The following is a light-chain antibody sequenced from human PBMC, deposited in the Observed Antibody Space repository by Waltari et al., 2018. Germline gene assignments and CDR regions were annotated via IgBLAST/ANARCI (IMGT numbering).Light chain of an antibody. CDR1: QSINTN. CDR2: VAS. CDR3: QQSYSTWT. V-gene: IGKV1-39*01. Sequence: DIQLTQSPSSLSASVGHRVIITCRASQSINTNLNWYQQKTGKAPKLLIYVASSLQSGVPSRFSGTGSWTDFTLTINSLQPEDFATYYCQQSYSTWTFGQGTKVEIK. J-gene: IGKJ1*01.